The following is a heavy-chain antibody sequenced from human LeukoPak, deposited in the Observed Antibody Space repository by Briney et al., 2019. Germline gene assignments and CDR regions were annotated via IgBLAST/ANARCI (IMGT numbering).Heavy chain of an antibody. J-gene: IGHJ4*02. Sequence: ASVKVSCKASGGTFSSYAISWVRQAPGQGLEWMGIINPSGGSTSYAQKFQGRVTMTRDTSTSTVYMELSSLRSEDTAVYYCARDSLIFGVVRVFDYWGQGTLVTVSS. CDR1: GGTFSSYA. CDR3: ARDSLIFGVVRVFDY. D-gene: IGHD3-3*01. CDR2: INPSGGST. V-gene: IGHV1-46*01.